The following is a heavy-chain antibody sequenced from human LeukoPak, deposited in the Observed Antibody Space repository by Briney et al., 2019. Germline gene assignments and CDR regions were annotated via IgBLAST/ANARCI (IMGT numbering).Heavy chain of an antibody. V-gene: IGHV1-3*01. J-gene: IGHJ4*02. D-gene: IGHD3-22*01. Sequence: ASVKVSCKASGYTFFTYAMHWVRQAPGQRLEWMGWINAGNGNTKYSQKFQGRVTITRDTSASTAYMELSSLRSEDTAVYYCARSITLILVAPFDSWGQGTLVTASS. CDR3: ARSITLILVAPFDS. CDR2: INAGNGNT. CDR1: GYTFFTYA.